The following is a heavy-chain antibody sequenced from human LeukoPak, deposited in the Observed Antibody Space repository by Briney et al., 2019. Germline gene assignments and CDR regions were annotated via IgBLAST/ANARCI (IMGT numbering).Heavy chain of an antibody. V-gene: IGHV5-51*01. CDR1: GYDFTTYW. Sequence: GESLQISCKGSGYDFTTYWIAWVRQMPGKGLEWMGLIYPGDSNTRYSPSFQGQVTISADKSISTAYLQWSSLKASDTAMYYCARRRAVAGIYYFDYWGQGSMVTHSS. CDR2: IYPGDSNT. D-gene: IGHD6-19*01. CDR3: ARRRAVAGIYYFDY. J-gene: IGHJ4*02.